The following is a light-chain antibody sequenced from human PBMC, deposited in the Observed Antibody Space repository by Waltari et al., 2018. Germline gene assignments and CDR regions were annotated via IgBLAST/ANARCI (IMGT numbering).Light chain of an antibody. CDR1: RSDVGGYNY. J-gene: IGLJ2*01. V-gene: IGLV2-14*01. Sequence: QSALTQPASVSGSPGQSITISCTGTRSDVGGYNYVSWYQQHPDQVPKLIIYDVSNPPSGISNRVSGSKSGNTASLTISGVEAEDEAEYFCGSYTGESSVVFGGGTKLTVL. CDR2: DVS. CDR3: GSYTGESSVV.